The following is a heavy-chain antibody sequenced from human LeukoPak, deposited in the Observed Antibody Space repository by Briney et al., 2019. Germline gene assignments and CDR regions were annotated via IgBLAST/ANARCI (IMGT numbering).Heavy chain of an antibody. CDR2: IYYSGST. CDR3: ARDYYGSGSLDP. D-gene: IGHD3-10*01. CDR1: GGSISSYF. J-gene: IGHJ5*02. Sequence: SETLSLTCTVSGGSISSYFWSWIRQPAGKGLEWIGYIYYSGSTNYNPSLKSRVTISVDTSKNQFSLKLSSVTAADTAVYYCARDYYGSGSLDPWGQGTLVTVSS. V-gene: IGHV4-59*01.